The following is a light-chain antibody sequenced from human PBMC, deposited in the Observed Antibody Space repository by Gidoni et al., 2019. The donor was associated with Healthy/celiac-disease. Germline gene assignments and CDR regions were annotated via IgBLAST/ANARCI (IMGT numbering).Light chain of an antibody. CDR3: QQYNNWYT. CDR1: QSVSSN. J-gene: IGKJ2*01. V-gene: IGKV3-15*01. Sequence: EIVITPSPATLSVSPGERATLSCRASQSVSSNLAWYQQKPGQAPRLLIYGASTRATGIPARFSGSGSGTEFTLTISSLQSEDFAVYYCQQYNNWYTFGQGTKLEIK. CDR2: GAS.